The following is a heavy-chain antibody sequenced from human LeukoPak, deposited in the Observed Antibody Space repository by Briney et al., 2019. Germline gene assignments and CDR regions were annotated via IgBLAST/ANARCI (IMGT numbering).Heavy chain of an antibody. J-gene: IGHJ4*02. CDR1: GYSISSGYY. Sequence: PSETLSLTCTVAGYSISSGYYWGWLRQSPGKGLEWIASIYHTGETHYHPSLKSRVSISVDTSNNQFSLRSTSATAADTAMYYCARGRFAELLFDIWGQGTLVTVSS. V-gene: IGHV4-38-2*02. CDR3: ARGRFAELLFDI. D-gene: IGHD3-10*01. CDR2: IYHTGET.